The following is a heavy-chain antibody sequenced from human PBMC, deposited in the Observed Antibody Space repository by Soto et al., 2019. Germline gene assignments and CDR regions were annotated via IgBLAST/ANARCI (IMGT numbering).Heavy chain of an antibody. CDR3: AGSGGNSGAFDI. CDR1: GFTFSNYA. CDR2: ISGSGGAT. D-gene: IGHD2-21*02. J-gene: IGHJ3*02. Sequence: HPGGSLRLSCAASGFTFSNYAMSWVRQAPGKGLEWVSTISGSGGATYYADSVKGRFTISRDNSKNTLYLQMNSLRAEDTALYYCAGSGGNSGAFDIWGQGTMVTGSS. V-gene: IGHV3-23*01.